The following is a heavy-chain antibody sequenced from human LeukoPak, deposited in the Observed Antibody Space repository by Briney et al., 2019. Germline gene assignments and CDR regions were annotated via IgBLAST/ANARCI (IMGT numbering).Heavy chain of an antibody. CDR1: GYSLSSGYY. CDR3: AGGPVAVTHRFDY. CDR2: IYHSGST. V-gene: IGHV4-38-2*01. D-gene: IGHD4-17*01. J-gene: IGHJ4*02. Sequence: SETLSLICAVSGYSLSSGYYWGWIRQPPGKGLGWIGSIYHSGSTYYNPSLKSRVTISVDTSKNQFSLKLSSVTAADTAVYYCAGGPVAVTHRFDYWGQGTLVTVSS.